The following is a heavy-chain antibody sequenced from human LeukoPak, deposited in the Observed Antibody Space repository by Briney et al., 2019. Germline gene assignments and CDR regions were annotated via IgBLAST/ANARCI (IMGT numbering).Heavy chain of an antibody. V-gene: IGHV3-30*04. J-gene: IGHJ6*03. Sequence: PGGSLRLSCAASGFTFSSYAMHWVRQAPGKGLEWVAVISYDGSNKYYADSVKGRFTISRDNSKNTLYLQMNSLRAEDTAVYYCARDDEWLVNYYYYYYMDVWGKGTTVTVSS. CDR1: GFTFSSYA. D-gene: IGHD6-19*01. CDR3: ARDDEWLVNYYYYYYMDV. CDR2: ISYDGSNK.